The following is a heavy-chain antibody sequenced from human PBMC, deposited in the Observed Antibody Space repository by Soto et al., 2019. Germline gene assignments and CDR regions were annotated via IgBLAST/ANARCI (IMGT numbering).Heavy chain of an antibody. CDR1: GFSFSNYA. V-gene: IGHV3-66*01. D-gene: IGHD3-10*01. Sequence: PGGFLRLSCGVSGFSFSNYAMSWVRQAPGKGLEWVSVIYSGGSTYYEDSVKGRFTISRDNSKNTLYLQMNSLRAEDTAVYYCARTFMVRVPFDYWGQGTLVTVSS. CDR2: IYSGGST. CDR3: ARTFMVRVPFDY. J-gene: IGHJ4*02.